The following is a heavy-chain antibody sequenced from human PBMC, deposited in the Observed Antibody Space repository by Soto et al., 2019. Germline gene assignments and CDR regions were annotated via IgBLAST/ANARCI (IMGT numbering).Heavy chain of an antibody. D-gene: IGHD6-13*01. CDR2: IYYSGST. J-gene: IGHJ5*02. CDR1: GGSISSSSYY. V-gene: IGHV4-39*02. CDR3: AREGIAAAGKGNWFDP. Sequence: QLQLQESGPGLVKPSETLSLTCTVSGGSISSSSYYWGWIRQPPGKGLEWIGSIYYSGSTYYNPSLKSRVTISVDTSKNQFSRKLSSVTAADTAVYYCAREGIAAAGKGNWFDPWGQGTLVTVSS.